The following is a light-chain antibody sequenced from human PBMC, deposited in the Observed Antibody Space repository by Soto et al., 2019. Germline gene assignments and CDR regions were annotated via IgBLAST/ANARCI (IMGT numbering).Light chain of an antibody. Sequence: QSVLTQPPSASGAPGQRVTISCTGSSSNIGAGYDVHWYQHLPGRAPKLLIYGNTNRPSGVPDRFSGSKSGTSASLAITGLQAEDEADYYCLSFDSSLSVVFGGGTKLTVL. CDR1: SSNIGAGYD. CDR2: GNT. V-gene: IGLV1-40*01. J-gene: IGLJ2*01. CDR3: LSFDSSLSVV.